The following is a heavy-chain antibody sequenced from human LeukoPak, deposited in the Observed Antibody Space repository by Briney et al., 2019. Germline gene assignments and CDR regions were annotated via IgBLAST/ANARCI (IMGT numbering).Heavy chain of an antibody. D-gene: IGHD6-13*01. CDR2: IRGDGV. CDR3: AKSRVEVAGTGGFDT. J-gene: IGHJ3*02. V-gene: IGHV3-23*01. CDR1: GFTFAIYH. Sequence: GGSLRLSCAASGFTFAIYHMSWVRQAPEKGLEWVATIRGDGVYYADSVKGRFTISRDDSKNTVYVQMNSLRAEDTAVYYCAKSRVEVAGTGGFDTWGQGTLVAVSS.